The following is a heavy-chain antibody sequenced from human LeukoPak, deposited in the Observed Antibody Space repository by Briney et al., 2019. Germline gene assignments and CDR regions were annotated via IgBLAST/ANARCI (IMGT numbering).Heavy chain of an antibody. CDR3: ARPRAGGYFDY. V-gene: IGHV3-48*01. Sequence: PGGSLRLSCAASGFTFSSYSMNWVRQAPGKGLEWVSYISSSSSTIYYADSVKGRFTISRDNAKNSLYLQMNSLRAEDTAVYYCARPRAGGYFDYWGQGTLVTVSS. J-gene: IGHJ4*02. CDR2: ISSSSSTI. D-gene: IGHD3-16*01. CDR1: GFTFSSYS.